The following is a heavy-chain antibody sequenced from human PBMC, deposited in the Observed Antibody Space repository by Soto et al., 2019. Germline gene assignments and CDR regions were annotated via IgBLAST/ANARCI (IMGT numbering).Heavy chain of an antibody. CDR3: ARHEWAELQWLVRGMDV. V-gene: IGHV5-51*01. CDR1: GYSFTSYW. D-gene: IGHD6-19*01. Sequence: GASLKISCKGSGYSFTSYWIGWVRQMPGKGLEWMGIIYPGDSDTRYSPSFQGQVTISADKSISTAYLQWSSLKASDTAMYYCARHEWAELQWLVRGMDVWGQGTTVTVSS. CDR2: IYPGDSDT. J-gene: IGHJ6*02.